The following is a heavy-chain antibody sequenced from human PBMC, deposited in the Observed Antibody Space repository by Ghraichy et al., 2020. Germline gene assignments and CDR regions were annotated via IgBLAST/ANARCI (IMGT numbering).Heavy chain of an antibody. CDR1: GFTFSSYG. D-gene: IGHD4-17*01. V-gene: IGHV3-33*01. J-gene: IGHJ4*02. CDR3: ARDGNGDALDY. Sequence: GGSLRLSCAASGFTFSSYGMHWVRQAPGKGLEWVAVIWYDGSNKYYADSVKGRFTISRDNSKNTLYLQMNSLRAEDTAVYYCARDGNGDALDYWGQGTLVTVSS. CDR2: IWYDGSNK.